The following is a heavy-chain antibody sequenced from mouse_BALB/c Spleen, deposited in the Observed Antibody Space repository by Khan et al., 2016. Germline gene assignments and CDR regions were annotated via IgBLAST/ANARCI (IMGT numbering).Heavy chain of an antibody. CDR3: ARTVTDYAMDY. CDR2: IWSDGST. Sequence: QVQLKESGPGLVAPSQSLSITCTISGFSITRYAVHWIRQPPGKGLEWLVVIWSDGSTTYNSALKSRLGVSKDHSKSQVFLKINSLQINDIAIYYCARTVTDYAMDYWGQGTSVTVAS. D-gene: IGHD2-13*01. CDR1: GFSITRYA. V-gene: IGHV2-6-1*01. J-gene: IGHJ4*01.